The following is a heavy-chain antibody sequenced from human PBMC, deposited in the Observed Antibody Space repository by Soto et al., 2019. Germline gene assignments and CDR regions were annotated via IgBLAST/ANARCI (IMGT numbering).Heavy chain of an antibody. J-gene: IGHJ6*02. Sequence: GGSLRLSCAASGFTFSSYGMHWVRQAPGKGLEWVAVISYDGSNKYYADSVKGRFTISRDNSKNTLYLQMNSLRAEDTAVYYCAKGLRPRTYYDFWSGHYYYYGMDVWGQGTTVTVSS. CDR1: GFTFSSYG. CDR2: ISYDGSNK. V-gene: IGHV3-30*18. CDR3: AKGLRPRTYYDFWSGHYYYYGMDV. D-gene: IGHD3-3*01.